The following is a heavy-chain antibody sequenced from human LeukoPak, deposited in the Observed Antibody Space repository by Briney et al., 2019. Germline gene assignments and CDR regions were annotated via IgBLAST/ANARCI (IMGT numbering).Heavy chain of an antibody. D-gene: IGHD5-18*01. J-gene: IGHJ4*02. CDR3: AQLRYYYFDY. Sequence: SETLSLTCTVSGGSISSSSYYWGWIRQPPGKGLEWIGSLYYSGSTYYNPSLKSRVTISVDTSKNQFSLKLSSVTTADTSLYYCAQLRYYYFDYWGQGTLVTVSS. CDR1: GGSISSSSYY. V-gene: IGHV4-39*01. CDR2: LYYSGST.